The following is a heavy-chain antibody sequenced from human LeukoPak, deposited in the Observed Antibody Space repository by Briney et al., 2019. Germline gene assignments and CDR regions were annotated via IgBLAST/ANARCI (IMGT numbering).Heavy chain of an antibody. Sequence: SETLSLTCAVYGESFVGYYWTWIRQPPGKGLEWIGEIDYTGSTNYNPSLKSRIKMSVDTSKNQFSLKLSSVTAADTAVYYCARDGTNSGYDLFDYWGQGTLVTVSS. J-gene: IGHJ4*02. V-gene: IGHV4-34*10. D-gene: IGHD5-12*01. CDR1: GESFVGYY. CDR2: IDYTGST. CDR3: ARDGTNSGYDLFDY.